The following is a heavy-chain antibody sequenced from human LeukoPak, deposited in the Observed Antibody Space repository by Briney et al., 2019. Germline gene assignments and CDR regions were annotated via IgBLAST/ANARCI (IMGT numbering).Heavy chain of an antibody. J-gene: IGHJ4*02. CDR3: ATGESGWYSRGLGY. CDR2: ISASGDST. Sequence: GGSLRLSCAASGFTFSSYAMTWVRQAPGYGLEWVSTISASGDSTSYVDSVKGRFTNSRDNSKNTLYLQMNSLRAEDTAVYYCATGESGWYSRGLGYWGQGTLVTVSS. CDR1: GFTFSSYA. D-gene: IGHD6-19*01. V-gene: IGHV3-23*01.